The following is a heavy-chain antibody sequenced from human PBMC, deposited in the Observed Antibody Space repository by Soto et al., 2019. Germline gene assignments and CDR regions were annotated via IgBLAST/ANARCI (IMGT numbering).Heavy chain of an antibody. D-gene: IGHD2-2*02. Sequence: PSETLSLTCAVSGGSISSGGYSWSWIRQPPGSGLEWIGYIYHSGSTYYNPSLKSRVTISVDRSKNQFSLKLSSVTAADTAVYYCARDRWSCSSTSCYNSADFCFDPWGQGTMVTVXS. CDR1: GGSISSGGYS. CDR3: ARDRWSCSSTSCYNSADFCFDP. V-gene: IGHV4-30-2*01. CDR2: IYHSGST. J-gene: IGHJ5*02.